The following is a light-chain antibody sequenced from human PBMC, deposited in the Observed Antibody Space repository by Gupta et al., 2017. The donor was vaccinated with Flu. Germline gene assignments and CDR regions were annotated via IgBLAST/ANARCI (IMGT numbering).Light chain of an antibody. CDR2: KAS. V-gene: IGKV2-30*01. CDR3: MHSTRWPWT. CDR1: ESLVYSDGDSY. Sequence: VMTQSPLSLPLIHGQPASISCRSSESLVYSDGDSYVSWFHQRPGQSPRRLIYKASNRDSGVPDRISGSGSGTDFTLTISRLEAEDVGVYYCMHSTRWPWTFGQGTKVEI. J-gene: IGKJ1*01.